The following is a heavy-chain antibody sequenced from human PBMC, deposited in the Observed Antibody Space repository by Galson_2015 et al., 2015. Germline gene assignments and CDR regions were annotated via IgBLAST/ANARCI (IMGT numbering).Heavy chain of an antibody. Sequence: QSGAEVKKPGQSLKISCKGSGYNFTNYWIDWVRQMPGKGLEWMGIIHLGDSDTRYSPSFHGQVTISADKSINTAYLQWSSLKASYTAIYYCARQRDWSLDFWGQGTLVTVSS. V-gene: IGHV5-51*01. CDR1: GYNFTNYW. J-gene: IGHJ4*02. CDR2: IHLGDSDT. CDR3: ARQRDWSLDF. D-gene: IGHD1-1*01.